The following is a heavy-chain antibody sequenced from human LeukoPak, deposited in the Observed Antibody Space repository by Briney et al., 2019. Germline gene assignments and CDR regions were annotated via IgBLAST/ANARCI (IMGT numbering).Heavy chain of an antibody. V-gene: IGHV4-59*01. CDR2: IYYSGST. D-gene: IGHD6-19*01. J-gene: IGHJ2*01. CDR3: ATLAVAGTNWYFDL. CDR1: GGSISSDY. Sequence: SETLSLTCTVSGGSISSDYWSWIRQPPGKGLEWIGYIYYSGSTNYNPSLKSRVTISVDTSKNQFSLKLSSVTAADTAVYYCATLAVAGTNWYFDLWGRGTLVTVSS.